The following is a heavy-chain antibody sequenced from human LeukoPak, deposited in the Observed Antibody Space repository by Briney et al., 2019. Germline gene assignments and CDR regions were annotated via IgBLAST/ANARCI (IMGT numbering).Heavy chain of an antibody. D-gene: IGHD1-26*01. V-gene: IGHV3-7*01. J-gene: IGHJ4*02. Sequence: GGSLRLSCAASGFTFSTYWMSWVRQAPGKGLEWVANIKQDESEKYYVESVKGRFTISRGNAKNSLYLQMNSLRAEDTAVYYCARDKIVGATFFDYWGQGTLVTVPS. CDR1: GFTFSTYW. CDR2: IKQDESEK. CDR3: ARDKIVGATFFDY.